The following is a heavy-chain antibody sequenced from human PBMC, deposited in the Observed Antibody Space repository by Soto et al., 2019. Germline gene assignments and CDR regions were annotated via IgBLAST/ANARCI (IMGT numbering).Heavy chain of an antibody. J-gene: IGHJ6*02. CDR1: GGTFNRYA. CDR3: AISAITLFGVISIPPHYYSEMDV. Sequence: QVQLVQSGAEVKKPGSSVKVSCKASGGTFNRYAISWVRQAPGQGLEWMGGIIPTFGIGNDAPRFQGRLTITTDESTGTTYIEHRSLRLEETGAYYCAISAITLFGVISIPPHYYSEMDVWGQGTTVNVSS. V-gene: IGHV1-69*19. D-gene: IGHD3-3*01. CDR2: IIPTFGIG.